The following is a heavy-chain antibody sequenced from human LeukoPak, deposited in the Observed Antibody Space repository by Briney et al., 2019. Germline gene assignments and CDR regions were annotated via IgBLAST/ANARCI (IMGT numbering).Heavy chain of an antibody. D-gene: IGHD5-12*01. CDR1: GFTFSSYE. Sequence: PGGSLRLSCAASGFTFSSYEMNWVRQAPGKGLEWVSYISSSGSTIYYADSVKGRFTISRDNAKNSLYLQMNSLRAEDTAVYYCARESDYSSLDYWGQGTLVTVSS. J-gene: IGHJ4*02. CDR3: ARESDYSSLDY. V-gene: IGHV3-48*03. CDR2: ISSSGSTI.